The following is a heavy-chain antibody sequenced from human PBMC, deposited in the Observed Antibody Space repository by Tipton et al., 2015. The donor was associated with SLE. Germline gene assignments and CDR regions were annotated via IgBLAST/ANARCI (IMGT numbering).Heavy chain of an antibody. V-gene: IGHV3-49*04. CDR2: IRSKPYTGTT. Sequence: SLRLSCTASGFTFGDYAMTWVRQAPGKGLEWVGFIRSKPYTGTTDYAASVRGRFSISRDDSKSIAYLQMNSLQTEDTAVYYCGWSSWDYWGQGTLVTVSS. CDR3: GWSSWDY. J-gene: IGHJ4*02. CDR1: GFTFGDYA.